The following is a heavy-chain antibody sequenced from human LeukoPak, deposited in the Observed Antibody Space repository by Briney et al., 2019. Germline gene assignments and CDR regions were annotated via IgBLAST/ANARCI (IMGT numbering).Heavy chain of an antibody. J-gene: IGHJ3*02. CDR1: GYTFTGYY. CDR3: ARGRSLWDDAFDI. D-gene: IGHD2-15*01. CDR2: INPNSGGT. V-gene: IGHV1-2*02. Sequence: ASVKVSCKASGYTFTGYYMHWVRQAPGQGLEWMGWINPNSGGTNYAQKFQGRVTMTRDTSISTAYMELSSLRSEDTAVYYCARGRSLWDDAFDIWGQGTMVTVSS.